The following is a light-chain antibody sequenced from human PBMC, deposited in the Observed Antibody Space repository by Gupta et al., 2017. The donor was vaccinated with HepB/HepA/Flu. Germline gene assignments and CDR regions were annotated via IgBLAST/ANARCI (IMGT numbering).Light chain of an antibody. CDR2: GTS. Sequence: EIVLTQSPGTLSLSPGERATLSCRASQSFSRTFLAWYQQKAGQAPRLLIYGTSSRATGIPDRFGGSGSGTDFTLTISRLEPEDFAVYYCQQYGGSPLTFGGGTKVEIK. CDR1: QSFSRTF. V-gene: IGKV3-20*01. CDR3: QQYGGSPLT. J-gene: IGKJ4*01.